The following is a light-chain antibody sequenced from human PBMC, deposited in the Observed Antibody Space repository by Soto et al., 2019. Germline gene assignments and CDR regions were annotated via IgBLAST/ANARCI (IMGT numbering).Light chain of an antibody. Sequence: DIQMTQSPSSLSASVVDRVTISCQASQAISSYLNWYQQKPGKAPKLLIYDASNLETGVPSRFSGSGSGTDFTFTISSLQPEDIATYYCQHYDNFPRAITFGQGTRLEIK. CDR2: DAS. CDR3: QHYDNFPRAIT. V-gene: IGKV1-33*01. J-gene: IGKJ5*01. CDR1: QAISSY.